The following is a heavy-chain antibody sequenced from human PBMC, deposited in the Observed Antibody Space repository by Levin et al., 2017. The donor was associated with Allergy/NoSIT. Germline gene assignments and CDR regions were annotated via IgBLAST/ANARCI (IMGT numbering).Heavy chain of an antibody. J-gene: IGHJ4*02. Sequence: ASVKVSCKASGYTFTGYYMHWVRQAPGQGLEWMGWINPNSGGTNYAQKFQGRVTMTRDTSISTAYMELSRLRSDDTAVYYCARTYYYDSSGYVHWGQGTLVTVSS. CDR3: ARTYYYDSSGYVH. D-gene: IGHD3-22*01. CDR1: GYTFTGYY. CDR2: INPNSGGT. V-gene: IGHV1-2*02.